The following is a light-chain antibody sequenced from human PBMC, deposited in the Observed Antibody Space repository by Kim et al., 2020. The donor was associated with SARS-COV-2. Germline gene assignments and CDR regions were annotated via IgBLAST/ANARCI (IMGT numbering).Light chain of an antibody. Sequence: EIVLTQSPATLSLSPGERATVSCRASQSVSSSHLAWYQQKPGQAPRLLIYGASRRTTGIADRFTASGSGTDFTLSISRLEPEDFAVYYCQQYGTLPYAFGQGTKLEI. CDR1: QSVSSSH. CDR3: QQYGTLPYA. CDR2: GAS. J-gene: IGKJ2*01. V-gene: IGKV3-20*01.